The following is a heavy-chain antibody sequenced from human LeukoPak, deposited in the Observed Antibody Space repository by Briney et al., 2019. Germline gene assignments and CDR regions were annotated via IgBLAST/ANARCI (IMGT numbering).Heavy chain of an antibody. CDR3: ARDAAGTTSFFDY. D-gene: IGHD1-1*01. CDR1: GFTFSSYS. V-gene: IGHV3-21*01. CDR2: ISSSSSYI. J-gene: IGHJ4*02. Sequence: PGGSLRLSCAASGFTFSSYSMNWVRQAPGKELEWVSSISSSSSYIYYADSVKGRFTISRDNAKNSLYLQMNSLGAEDTAVYYCARDAAGTTSFFDYWGQGTLVTVSS.